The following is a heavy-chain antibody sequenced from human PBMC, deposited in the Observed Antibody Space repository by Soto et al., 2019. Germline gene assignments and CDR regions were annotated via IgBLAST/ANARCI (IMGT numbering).Heavy chain of an antibody. CDR3: ANGPRGSYVY. D-gene: IGHD1-26*01. Sequence: GGSLRLSCAASGFTFSSYGMHWVRQAPGKGLEWVAVISYDGSNKYYADSVKGRFTISRDNSKNTLYLQMNSLRAEDTAVYYCANGPRGSYVYWGQGTLVTVSS. CDR1: GFTFSSYG. J-gene: IGHJ4*02. CDR2: ISYDGSNK. V-gene: IGHV3-30*18.